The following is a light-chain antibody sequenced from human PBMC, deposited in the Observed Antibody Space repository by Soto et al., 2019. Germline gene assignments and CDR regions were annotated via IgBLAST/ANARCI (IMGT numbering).Light chain of an antibody. V-gene: IGKV3-15*01. J-gene: IGKJ2*01. CDR2: ATS. CDR3: QQYNNWYT. Sequence: EIVITQSPATLSVSPGGRATLSCRASQSVNGNLAWYQRKPGQAPRLLMYATSVRATGIPARFSGSGSGTEYTLTISSLQSEDFAVFYCQQYNNWYTFGQGTKVDIK. CDR1: QSVNGN.